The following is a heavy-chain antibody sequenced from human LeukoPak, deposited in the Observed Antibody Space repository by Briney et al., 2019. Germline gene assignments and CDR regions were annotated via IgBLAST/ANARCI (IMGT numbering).Heavy chain of an antibody. V-gene: IGHV4-59*01. CDR3: AREPPLYDSSGYYLIGHAFDI. CDR1: GGSFSGYY. J-gene: IGHJ3*02. CDR2: IYYSGST. Sequence: SETLSLTCAVYGGSFSGYYWSWIRQPPGKGLEWIGYIYYSGSTNYNPSLKSRVTISVDTSKNQFSLKLSSVTAADTAVYYCAREPPLYDSSGYYLIGHAFDIWGQGTMVTVSS. D-gene: IGHD3-22*01.